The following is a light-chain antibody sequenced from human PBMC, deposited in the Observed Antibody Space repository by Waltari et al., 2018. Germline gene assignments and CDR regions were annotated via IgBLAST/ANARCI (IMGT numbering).Light chain of an antibody. CDR2: EDN. CDR3: FSADSSDSVGV. CDR1: ALPSKN. V-gene: IGLV3-10*01. J-gene: IGLJ3*02. Sequence: SYELTQPPSVSVAPGHTARITCAGDALPSKNVFWYQQRSGQGPVLVIFEDNKRPSGTPDRFSASTSGTMATLTISGAQVEDEGDFYCFSADSSDSVGVFGGGPKLTVL.